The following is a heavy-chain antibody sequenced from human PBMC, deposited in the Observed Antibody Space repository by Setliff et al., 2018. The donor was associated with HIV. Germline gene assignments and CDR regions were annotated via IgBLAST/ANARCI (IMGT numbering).Heavy chain of an antibody. D-gene: IGHD3-10*02. CDR3: ARSGSYVGPIQH. Sequence: PSETLSLTCTVSSGSLSSYYWSWIRQPAGKGLEWIGRIYSSGSTNYNPSLKSRLTMSVDTPKNQFSLKLTSVTAADTAVYYCARSGSYVGPIQHWGQGTLVTVSS. CDR2: IYSSGST. CDR1: SGSLSSYY. V-gene: IGHV4-4*07. J-gene: IGHJ1*01.